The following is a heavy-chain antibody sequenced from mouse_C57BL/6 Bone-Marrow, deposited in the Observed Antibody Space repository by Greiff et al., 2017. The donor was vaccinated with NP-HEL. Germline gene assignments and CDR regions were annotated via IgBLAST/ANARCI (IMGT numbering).Heavy chain of an antibody. Sequence: DVMLVESGGGLVQPGESLKLSCESNEYEFPSHDMSWVRKTPEKRLELVAAINSDGGSTYYPDTMERRFIISRDNTKKTLYLQMSSLRSEDTALYYCARHGDGYYGWYFDVWGTGTTVTVSS. V-gene: IGHV5-2*01. J-gene: IGHJ1*03. CDR2: INSDGGST. CDR1: EYEFPSHD. D-gene: IGHD2-3*01. CDR3: ARHGDGYYGWYFDV.